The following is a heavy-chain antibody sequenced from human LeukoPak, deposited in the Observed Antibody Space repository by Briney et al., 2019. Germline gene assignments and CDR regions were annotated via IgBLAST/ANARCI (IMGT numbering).Heavy chain of an antibody. V-gene: IGHV4-34*01. CDR2: INHSGST. CDR1: GGSFSGYY. Sequence: SETLSLTCAVYGGSFSGYYWSWIRQPPGKGLEWIGEINHSGSTNYNPSLKSRVTISVNTSKNQFSLKLSSVTAADTAVYYCARSRGYNYGYGYYYYYNMDVWGKGTTVTVSS. CDR3: ARSRGYNYGYGYYYYYNMDV. J-gene: IGHJ6*03. D-gene: IGHD5-18*01.